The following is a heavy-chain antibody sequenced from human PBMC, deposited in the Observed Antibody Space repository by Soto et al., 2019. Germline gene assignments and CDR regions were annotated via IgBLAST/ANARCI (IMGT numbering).Heavy chain of an antibody. V-gene: IGHV3-7*05. D-gene: IGHD3-22*01. CDR2: IKQDGSEK. Sequence: GESLKISCAASGFTFSSYWMSWVRQAPGKGLEWVANIKQDGSEKYYVDSVKGRFTISRDNAKNSLYLQMNSLRAEDTAVYYCASGGPYYYDSSGYPNGDFDYWGQGTLVTVSS. J-gene: IGHJ4*02. CDR3: ASGGPYYYDSSGYPNGDFDY. CDR1: GFTFSSYW.